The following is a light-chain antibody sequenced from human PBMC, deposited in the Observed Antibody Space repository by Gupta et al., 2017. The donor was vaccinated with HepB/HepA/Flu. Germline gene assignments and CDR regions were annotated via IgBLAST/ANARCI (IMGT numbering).Light chain of an antibody. Sequence: SELTQPPSVSLSPGQTARITCSGDELPKQYVYWYQQTPGQAPLFIISKDVGRPSGIPERFAGSTSGTTVTLIITAVQAEDEADYYCHSADNSGTYVIFGGGTRLTVL. J-gene: IGLJ2*01. CDR1: ELPKQY. CDR3: HSADNSGTYVI. V-gene: IGLV3-25*02. CDR2: KDV.